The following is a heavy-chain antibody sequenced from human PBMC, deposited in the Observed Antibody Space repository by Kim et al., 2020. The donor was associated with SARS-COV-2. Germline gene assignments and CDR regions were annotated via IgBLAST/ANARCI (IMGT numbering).Heavy chain of an antibody. J-gene: IGHJ6*02. Sequence: ASVKVSCKASGYTFTSYAMNWVRQAPGQGLEWMGWINTNTGNPTYAQGFTGRFVFSLDTSVSTAYLQISSLKAEDTAVYYCARDRDSSGYYGYYYYGMDVWGQGTTVTVSS. CDR3: ARDRDSSGYYGYYYYGMDV. D-gene: IGHD3-22*01. V-gene: IGHV7-4-1*02. CDR1: GYTFTSYA. CDR2: INTNTGNP.